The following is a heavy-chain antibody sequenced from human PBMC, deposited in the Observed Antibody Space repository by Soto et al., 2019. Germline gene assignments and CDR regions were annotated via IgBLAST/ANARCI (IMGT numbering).Heavy chain of an antibody. J-gene: IGHJ3*01. CDR3: AYSTGWYRHDV. D-gene: IGHD6-19*01. V-gene: IGHV4-4*02. CDR2: ILHSGET. CDR1: GDSITNSRW. Sequence: QVQLQESGPGLVKPSGTLSLTCAVSGDSITNSRWWTWVHQPPGKGLEWIGDILHSGETNYNPSLKSRVFISVDKSQNQFSLRVSSVTAADTAVYYCAYSTGWYRHDVWGQGTVVTVSS.